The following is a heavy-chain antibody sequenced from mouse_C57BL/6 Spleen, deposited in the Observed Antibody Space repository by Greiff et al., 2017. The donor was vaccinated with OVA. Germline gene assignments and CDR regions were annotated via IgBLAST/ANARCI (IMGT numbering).Heavy chain of an antibody. CDR1: GYSITSGYD. CDR2: ISYSGST. D-gene: IGHD2-10*01. V-gene: IGHV3-1*01. J-gene: IGHJ2*01. Sequence: EVQLVESGPGMVKPSQSLSLTCTVTGYSITSGYDWHWIRHFPGNKLEWMGYISYSGSTNYNPSLKSRISITHDTSKNHFFLKLNSVTTEDTATYYCASGGPYSYFDYWGQGTTLTVSS. CDR3: ASGGPYSYFDY.